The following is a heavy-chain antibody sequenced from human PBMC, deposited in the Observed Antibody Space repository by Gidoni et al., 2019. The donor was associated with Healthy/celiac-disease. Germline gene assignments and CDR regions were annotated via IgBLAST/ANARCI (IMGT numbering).Heavy chain of an antibody. J-gene: IGHJ3*02. D-gene: IGHD6-19*01. CDR2: INPSGGST. CDR3: ASRSGSNAFDI. Sequence: QVQLVQSGAEVKKPGAAVKVSCKESGYTFTSYYMHWVRQAPGQGLEWMGIINPSGGSTSYAQKFQGRVTMTRDTSTRTVYMELSSLRSEDTAVYYCASRSGSNAFDIWGQGTMVTVSS. CDR1: GYTFTSYY. V-gene: IGHV1-46*01.